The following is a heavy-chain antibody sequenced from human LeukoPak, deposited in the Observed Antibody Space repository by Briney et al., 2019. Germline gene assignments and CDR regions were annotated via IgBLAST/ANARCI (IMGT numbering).Heavy chain of an antibody. V-gene: IGHV1-69*13. CDR2: IIPIFGTA. CDR1: GYTFTSYG. J-gene: IGHJ4*02. D-gene: IGHD5-24*01. Sequence: SVKVSCKASGYTFTSYGISWVRQAPGQGLEWMGGIIPIFGTANYAQKFQGRVTITADESTSTAYMELSSLRSEDTAVYYCARASQRWLQFVDSFDYWGQGTLVTVSS. CDR3: ARASQRWLQFVDSFDY.